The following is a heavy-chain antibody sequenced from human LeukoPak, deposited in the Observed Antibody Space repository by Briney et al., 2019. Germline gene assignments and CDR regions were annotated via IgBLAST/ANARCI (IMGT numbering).Heavy chain of an antibody. CDR1: GGSISSYY. CDR2: INHSGST. J-gene: IGHJ5*02. D-gene: IGHD3-3*01. V-gene: IGHV4-34*01. Sequence: SETPSLTCTVSGGSISSYYWSWIRQPPGKGLEWIGEINHSGSTNYNPSLKSRVTISVDTSKNQFSLKLSSVTAADTAVYYCARGGRITIFGVVGCWFDPWGQGTLVTVSS. CDR3: ARGGRITIFGVVGCWFDP.